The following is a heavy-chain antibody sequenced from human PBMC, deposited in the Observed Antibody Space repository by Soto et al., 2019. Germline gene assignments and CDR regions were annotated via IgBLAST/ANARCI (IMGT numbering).Heavy chain of an antibody. V-gene: IGHV4-39*01. CDR3: ARQRTSVVTQAYFDV. CDR2: IYYSGRT. J-gene: IGHJ4*02. D-gene: IGHD2-21*02. Sequence: PSDTRSLTTPVTCYSINIRGSFLTWIVPPPGKGLEWIGSIYYSGRTYNNPSLRSRVSMSIDTSKDQFSLKLKSVTAADTALYFCARQRTSVVTQAYFDVWGPGSLVNVS. CDR1: CYSINIRGSF.